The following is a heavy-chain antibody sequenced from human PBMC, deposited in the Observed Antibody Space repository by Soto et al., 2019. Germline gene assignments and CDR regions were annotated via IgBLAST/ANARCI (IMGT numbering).Heavy chain of an antibody. CDR1: GFSLSTSGVG. Sequence: QITLKESGPPLVKPTQTLTLTCTFSGFSLSTSGVGVGWIRQPPGKALEWLALIYWDDDKRYSPSLKSRLTITKDTSKNQVVLTMTNMDPVDTATYYCAHRMYYYDSSGYYGYWGQGTLVTVSS. D-gene: IGHD3-22*01. V-gene: IGHV2-5*02. CDR3: AHRMYYYDSSGYYGY. J-gene: IGHJ4*02. CDR2: IYWDDDK.